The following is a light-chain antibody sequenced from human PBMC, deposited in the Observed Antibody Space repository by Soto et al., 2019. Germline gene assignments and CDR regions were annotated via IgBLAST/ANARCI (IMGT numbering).Light chain of an antibody. CDR2: DVS. Sequence: QSALTQPASVSGSPGQPITISCTGTSSVVGGYNYVSWYQQHPGKAPKVMIYDVSNRPSGVSNRFSGSKSGNTASLTISGLQAEDEADYYCNSYTTSSTYVFGTGTQLTVL. CDR3: NSYTTSSTYV. V-gene: IGLV2-14*01. CDR1: SSVVGGYNY. J-gene: IGLJ1*01.